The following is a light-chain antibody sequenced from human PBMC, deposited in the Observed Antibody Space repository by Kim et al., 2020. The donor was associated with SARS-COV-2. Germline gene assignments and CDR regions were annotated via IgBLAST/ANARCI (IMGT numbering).Light chain of an antibody. CDR3: QQYDSAPLT. CDR2: WAS. J-gene: IGKJ4*01. Sequence: DIVMTQSPDSLAVSLGERATINCKSSQSVLYSSNNKNYLAWYQQKPGQPPKLLIYWASTRESGVPDRFSGSGSGTDFTLTISSLQAEDVAMYYCQQYDSAPLTFGGGTKVDIK. V-gene: IGKV4-1*01. CDR1: QSVLYSSNNKNY.